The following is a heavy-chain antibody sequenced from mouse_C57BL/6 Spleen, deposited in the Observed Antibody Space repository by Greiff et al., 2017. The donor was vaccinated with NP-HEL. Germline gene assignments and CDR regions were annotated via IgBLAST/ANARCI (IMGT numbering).Heavy chain of an antibody. CDR2: INPNNGGT. D-gene: IGHD3-2*02. Sequence: EVQLQQSGPELVEPGASVKISCKASGYTFTDYYMNWVKQSHGKSLEWIGDINPNNGGTSYNQKFKGKATLTVDKSSSTAYMELRSLTSEDSAVYYCARDSSGYVGYWGQGTTLTVSS. CDR3: ARDSSGYVGY. CDR1: GYTFTDYY. J-gene: IGHJ2*01. V-gene: IGHV1-26*01.